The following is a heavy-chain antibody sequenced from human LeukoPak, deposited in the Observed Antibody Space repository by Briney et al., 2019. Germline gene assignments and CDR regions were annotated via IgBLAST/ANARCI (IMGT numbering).Heavy chain of an antibody. Sequence: PGKSLRLSCAASGFTFSSYAMHWVRQAPGKGLECVAVISYDGTNKYYAGSVKGRFTISRDDSKNTLYLQMNSLRTEDTAVYYCARSGWIQLWFYDHWGQGTLVTVSS. CDR1: GFTFSSYA. D-gene: IGHD5-18*01. CDR2: ISYDGTNK. J-gene: IGHJ4*02. V-gene: IGHV3-30*04. CDR3: ARSGWIQLWFYDH.